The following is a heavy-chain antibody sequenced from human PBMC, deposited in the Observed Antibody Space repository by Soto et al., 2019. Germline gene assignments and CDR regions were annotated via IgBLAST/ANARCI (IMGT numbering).Heavy chain of an antibody. Sequence: QLQLQESGPGLVKPSETLSLTCIVSGGSITRNNHYWGWIRQSPGKGLEWIGSILYSGSTNYNPPLKSRVTLSVETSKNQVPLKMSSVTAADTALYYCARLCSSGWYQGSYFDYWGQGTLVTVSS. CDR1: GGSITRNNHY. D-gene: IGHD6-19*01. CDR3: ARLCSSGWYQGSYFDY. CDR2: ILYSGST. J-gene: IGHJ4*02. V-gene: IGHV4-39*01.